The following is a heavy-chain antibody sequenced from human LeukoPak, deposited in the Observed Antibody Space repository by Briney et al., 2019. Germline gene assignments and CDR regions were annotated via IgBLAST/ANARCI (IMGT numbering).Heavy chain of an antibody. CDR3: AKSPRLYYLDV. CDR2: IWYDGSNK. V-gene: IGHV3-33*06. D-gene: IGHD3-10*01. CDR1: GFTFSMFA. Sequence: GRSLRLSCAASGFTFSMFAMHWVRQAPGKGLEWVAVIWYDGSNKYYADSVKGRFAISRDNSKNTLYLQMNSLRAEDTAVYYCAKSPRLYYLDVWGKGTTVTVCS. J-gene: IGHJ6*03.